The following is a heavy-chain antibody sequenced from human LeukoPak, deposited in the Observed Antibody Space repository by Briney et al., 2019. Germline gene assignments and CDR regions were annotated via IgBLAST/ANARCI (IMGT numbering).Heavy chain of an antibody. CDR3: ARQGSSGWYRHNWFDP. J-gene: IGHJ5*02. Sequence: ASETLSLTCAVYGGSFSGYYWSWIRQPPGKGLEWIGEINHSGSTNYNPSLKSRVTISIDRSKNQFSLKLSSVTAADTAVYYCARQGSSGWYRHNWFDPWGQGTLVTVSS. CDR2: INHSGST. D-gene: IGHD6-19*01. V-gene: IGHV4-34*01. CDR1: GGSFSGYY.